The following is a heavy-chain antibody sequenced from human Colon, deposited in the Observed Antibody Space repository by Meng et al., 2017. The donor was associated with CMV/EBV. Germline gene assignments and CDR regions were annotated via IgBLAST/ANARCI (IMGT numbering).Heavy chain of an antibody. CDR2: INQDGSEK. CDR1: GFTFSRYW. D-gene: IGHD3-3*01. CDR3: AKGRGRFFPPDV. Sequence: GGSLRLSCAASGFTFSRYWMSWVRQAPGKGLEWVANINQDGSEKCHVDPVKGRFTISRDNAKNSLYLQMNSLRAEDTALYYCAKGRGRFFPPDVWGQGTTVTVSS. V-gene: IGHV3-7*03. J-gene: IGHJ6*02.